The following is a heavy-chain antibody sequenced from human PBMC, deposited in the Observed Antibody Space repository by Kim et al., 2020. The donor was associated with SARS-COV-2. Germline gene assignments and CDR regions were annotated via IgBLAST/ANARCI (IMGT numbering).Heavy chain of an antibody. CDR1: GFTFSSYA. V-gene: IGHV3-23*01. Sequence: GGSLRLSCAASGFTFSSYAMSWVRQAPGKGLEWVSYISASATSTYYADSVKGRFTISRDKNTLFLQMNGLRADDAAVYYCGKLAAPWGVTPDYWGQGTLVTVSS. CDR2: ISASATST. CDR3: GKLAAPWGVTPDY. J-gene: IGHJ4*02. D-gene: IGHD3-16*01.